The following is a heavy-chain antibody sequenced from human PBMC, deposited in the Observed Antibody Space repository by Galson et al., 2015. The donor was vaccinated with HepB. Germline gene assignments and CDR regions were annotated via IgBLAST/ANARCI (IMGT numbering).Heavy chain of an antibody. CDR1: GFTFSNYA. V-gene: IGHV3-64D*06. Sequence: SLRLSCAGSGFTFSNYAMHWIRQAPGKGLEYVSGISGPGAISGRSTYYAESVRGRFTISRDNSKKTLYLQMSSLRAEDTAVYYCVKDQIESFDGDLLSHYYYYFMDVWGKGTTVTVSS. CDR3: VKDQIESFDGDLLSHYYYYFMDV. J-gene: IGHJ6*03. CDR2: ISGPGAISGRST. D-gene: IGHD3-10*01.